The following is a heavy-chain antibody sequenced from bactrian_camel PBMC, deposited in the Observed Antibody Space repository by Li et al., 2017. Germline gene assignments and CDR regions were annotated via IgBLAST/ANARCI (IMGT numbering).Heavy chain of an antibody. Sequence: HVQLVESGGDSVEDGGSLTLSCLISGLTSSRYCIGWFRQAPRKEREGVAAICTDDGSTFYADSVKGRFAISQDSARSTVYLQMNNLQPEDTATYYCAEGRGSRGEHCYSLNYWGQGTQVTVS. V-gene: IGHV3S1*01. CDR1: GLTSSRYC. J-gene: IGHJ4*01. CDR2: ICTDDGST. CDR3: AEGRGSRGEHCYSLNY. D-gene: IGHD6*01.